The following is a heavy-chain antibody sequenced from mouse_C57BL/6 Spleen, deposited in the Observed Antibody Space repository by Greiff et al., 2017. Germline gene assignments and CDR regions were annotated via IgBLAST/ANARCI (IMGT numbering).Heavy chain of an antibody. J-gene: IGHJ2*01. D-gene: IGHD4-1*01. V-gene: IGHV1-81*01. CDR2: IYPRSGNT. CDR3: ARGELGLGDY. Sequence: VMLVESGAELARPGASVKLSCKASGYTFTSYGISWVKQRTGQGLEWIGEIYPRSGNTYYNEKFKGKATLTADKSSSTAYMELRSLTSEDSAVYFCARGELGLGDYWGQGTTLTVSS. CDR1: GYTFTSYG.